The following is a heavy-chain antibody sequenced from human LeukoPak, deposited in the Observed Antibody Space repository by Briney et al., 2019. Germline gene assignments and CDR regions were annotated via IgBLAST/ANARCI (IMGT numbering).Heavy chain of an antibody. Sequence: SETLSLTCAVYGGSFSGYYWSWIRQPPGKGLEWIGEINHSGSTNYNPSLKSRVTISVDTSKNQFSLKLSSVTAADTAVYYCARAGNKYYDFWSCYYTRGEIDYWGQGTLVTVSS. CDR1: GGSFSGYY. CDR3: ARAGNKYYDFWSCYYTRGEIDY. D-gene: IGHD3-3*01. V-gene: IGHV4-34*01. CDR2: INHSGST. J-gene: IGHJ4*02.